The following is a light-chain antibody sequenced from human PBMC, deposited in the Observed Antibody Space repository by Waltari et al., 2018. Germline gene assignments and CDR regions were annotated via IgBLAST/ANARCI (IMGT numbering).Light chain of an antibody. Sequence: SYVLTQPPSVSVAPGQTARITCGGNNIARKSVHWYQHKSGQAPVLVVFDDSDRPSGIPGRFCGADSGNTATLTISRVEGGDEADYHCQVWDPTSDHLVFGGGTKLTVL. CDR1: NIARKS. CDR2: DDS. CDR3: QVWDPTSDHLV. V-gene: IGLV3-21*02. J-gene: IGLJ3*02.